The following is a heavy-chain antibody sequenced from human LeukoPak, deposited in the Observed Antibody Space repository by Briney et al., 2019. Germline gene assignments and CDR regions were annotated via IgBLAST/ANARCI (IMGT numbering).Heavy chain of an antibody. CDR2: VYYDGTS. J-gene: IGHJ4*02. D-gene: IGHD5-24*01. Sequence: SETLSLTCTVSGGSINSHRYYWGWTPQPPGKGPEGIGSVYYDGTSYSNPSLQSRAAVFVDTSRDQFSLDLSFVTAADTALYYCVRHVSTNTGYFDSCGQGTLVSVSS. CDR3: VRHVSTNTGYFDS. CDR1: GGSINSHRYY. V-gene: IGHV4-39*01.